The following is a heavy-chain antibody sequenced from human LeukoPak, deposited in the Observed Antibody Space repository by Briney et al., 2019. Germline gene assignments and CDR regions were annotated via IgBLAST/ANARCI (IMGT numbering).Heavy chain of an antibody. CDR3: AKVGAGYDNLSY. CDR2: ISGSGSST. V-gene: IGHV3-23*01. CDR1: GFTFSSYA. Sequence: GGSLRLSCAASGFTFSSYAMSWVRQAPGKGLEWVSAISGSGSSTYYADSVKGRFTISRDNSKNTLYLQMNSLRAEDTAIYYCAKVGAGYDNLSYWGQGTLVTVSS. D-gene: IGHD5-12*01. J-gene: IGHJ4*02.